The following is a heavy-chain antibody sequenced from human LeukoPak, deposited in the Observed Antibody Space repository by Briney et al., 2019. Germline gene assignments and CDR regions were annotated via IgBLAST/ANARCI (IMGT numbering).Heavy chain of an antibody. CDR3: ASEPSIAARNYYYYYMDV. V-gene: IGHV4-61*02. CDR2: IYTSGST. J-gene: IGHJ6*03. CDR1: GGSMSSGSYY. Sequence: SQTLSLTCTVSGGSMSSGSYYWSWIRQPAGKGLEWIGRIYTSGSTNYNPSLKSRVTISVDTSKNQFSLKLSSVTAADTAVYNCASEPSIAARNYYYYYMDVWGKGTTVTVSS. D-gene: IGHD6-6*01.